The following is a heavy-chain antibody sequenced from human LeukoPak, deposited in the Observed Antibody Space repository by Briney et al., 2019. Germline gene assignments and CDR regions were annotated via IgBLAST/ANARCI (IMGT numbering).Heavy chain of an antibody. V-gene: IGHV3-23*01. Sequence: GGSLRLSCAASGFTFSSYAMSWVRQAPGKGLEWVSAISGSGGSTYYADSVKGRFTISRDNAKNSLYLQMNSLRAEDTAVYYCARAPAVKEAFDIWGQGTMVTVSS. CDR1: GFTFSSYA. CDR2: ISGSGGST. J-gene: IGHJ3*02. D-gene: IGHD2-2*01. CDR3: ARAPAVKEAFDI.